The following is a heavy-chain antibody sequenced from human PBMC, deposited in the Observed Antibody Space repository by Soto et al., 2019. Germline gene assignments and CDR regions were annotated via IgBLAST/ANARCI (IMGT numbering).Heavy chain of an antibody. D-gene: IGHD4-4*01. J-gene: IGHJ2*01. CDR2: ISGFNGNT. V-gene: IGHV1-18*04. Sequence: QVQLMQSGAEVKKPGASVKVSCKASGYIFTSYGIGWVRQAPGQGLEWMGWISGFNGNTNYAQRFQDRVTLTTDTSTTTAYLELRSLISEDTAVYYCARGTTEVTSFDLWGRGTLVTVSS. CDR3: ARGTTEVTSFDL. CDR1: GYIFTSYG.